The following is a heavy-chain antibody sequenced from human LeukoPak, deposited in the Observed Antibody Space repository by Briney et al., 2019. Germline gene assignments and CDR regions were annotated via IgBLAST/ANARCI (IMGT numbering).Heavy chain of an antibody. CDR3: AREGDKVGFDFGY. V-gene: IGHV6-1*01. CDR1: GDSVSSNSAS. Sequence: SQTLSLTCAISGDSVSSNSASWNWIRQSPSRGLEWLGRTYYRSNWYTDYAVSVKGRININPDTSKNQFSLHLNSVTPEDTAVYYCAREGDKVGFDFGYWGQGTLVTVSS. D-gene: IGHD3-3*01. CDR2: TYYRSNWYT. J-gene: IGHJ4*02.